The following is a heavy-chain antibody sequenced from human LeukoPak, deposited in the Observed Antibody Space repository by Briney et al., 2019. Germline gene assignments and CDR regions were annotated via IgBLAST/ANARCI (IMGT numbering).Heavy chain of an antibody. D-gene: IGHD3-3*01. Sequence: SETLSLTCTISRGSIRSSSWTWIRQPPGKGLEWIGLILTSGTANYNPSLKSRVTMSLDTSKNHFSLNLTSVTAADTAVYYCTRVSCFDFWSGSYSSPPGDAFDIWGQGTMVTVSS. CDR3: TRVSCFDFWSGSYSSPPGDAFDI. CDR1: RGSIRSSS. CDR2: ILTSGTA. J-gene: IGHJ3*02. V-gene: IGHV4-4*07.